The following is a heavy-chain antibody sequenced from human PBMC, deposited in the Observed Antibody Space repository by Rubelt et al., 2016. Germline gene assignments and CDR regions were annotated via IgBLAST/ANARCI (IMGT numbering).Heavy chain of an antibody. J-gene: IGHJ3*02. V-gene: IGHV4-30-2*01. CDR3: ARTDYGDYGSAFDI. CDR2: IYHSGST. CDR1: GGSISSGGYS. Sequence: QLQLQESGSGLVKPSQTLSLTCAVSGGSISSGGYSWSWIRQPPGKGLEWIGYIYHSGSTYYNPSLKSRVTISVDRSKNQFSRKLSSVTAADTAGYYGARTDYGDYGSAFDIWGQGTMVTVSS. D-gene: IGHD4-17*01.